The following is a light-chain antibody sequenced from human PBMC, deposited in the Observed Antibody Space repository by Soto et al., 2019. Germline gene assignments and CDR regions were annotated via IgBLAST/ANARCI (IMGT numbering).Light chain of an antibody. J-gene: IGLJ2*01. V-gene: IGLV1-40*01. CDR2: GNR. CDR1: SSNIGAGYD. CDR3: QSYDRSQSGYVV. Sequence: QSVLTQPPSVSGAPGQRVTISCTGSSSNIGAGYDVHWYQQLPGTAPKLHIYGNRNRPSGVPDRFSGSKSGTSASLAITGLEADDEADYYCQSYDRSQSGYVVFGGGTKLTVL.